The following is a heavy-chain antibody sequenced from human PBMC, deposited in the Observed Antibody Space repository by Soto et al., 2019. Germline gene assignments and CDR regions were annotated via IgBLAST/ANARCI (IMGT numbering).Heavy chain of an antibody. V-gene: IGHV3-23*01. Sequence: PGGSLRLSCAASGFTFSSYAMSWVRQAPGKGLEWVSAISGSGGSTYYADSVKGRFTISRDNSKNTLYLQMNSLRAEDTAVYYSAKRAIVVVPAAMPWSDPYYYYYMDVWGKGTTVTVSS. CDR3: AKRAIVVVPAAMPWSDPYYYYYMDV. D-gene: IGHD2-2*01. CDR1: GFTFSSYA. J-gene: IGHJ6*03. CDR2: ISGSGGST.